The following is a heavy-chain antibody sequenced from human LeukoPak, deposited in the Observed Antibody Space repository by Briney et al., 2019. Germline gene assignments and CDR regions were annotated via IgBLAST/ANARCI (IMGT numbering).Heavy chain of an antibody. CDR3: ARGVSCTNGVCYLGWFDP. V-gene: IGHV3-48*01. Sequence: PGGSLRLSRAASGFTFSSYSMNWVRQAPGKGLEWVSYISSSSSTIYYADSVKGRFTISRDNAKNSLYLQMNSLRAEDTAVYYCARGVSCTNGVCYLGWFDPWGQGTLVTVSS. CDR2: ISSSSSTI. D-gene: IGHD2-8*01. CDR1: GFTFSSYS. J-gene: IGHJ5*02.